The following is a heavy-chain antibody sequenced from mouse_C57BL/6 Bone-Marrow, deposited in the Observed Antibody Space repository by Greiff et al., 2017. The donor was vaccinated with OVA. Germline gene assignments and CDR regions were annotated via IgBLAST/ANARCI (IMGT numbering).Heavy chain of an antibody. CDR2: IDPENGDT. V-gene: IGHV14-4*01. J-gene: IGHJ3*01. Sequence: ESGAELVRPGASVKLSCTASGFNIKDDYMHWVKQRPEQGLEWIGWIDPENGDTEYASKFQGKATITADTSSNTAYLQLSSLTSEDTAVYYCTTTLYGPWFAYWGQGTLVTVSA. CDR1: GFNIKDDY. D-gene: IGHD2-10*02. CDR3: TTTLYGPWFAY.